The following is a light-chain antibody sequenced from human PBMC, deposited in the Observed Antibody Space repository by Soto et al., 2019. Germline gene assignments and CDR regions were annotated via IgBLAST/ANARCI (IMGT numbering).Light chain of an antibody. V-gene: IGLV2-14*01. CDR3: CSYTTSNTRQIV. J-gene: IGLJ1*01. CDR1: SSDVVGYNY. Sequence: QSALTQPASVSGSPGQSITISCTGTSSDVVGYNYVSWYQQHPGKAPKFMIYDVSNRPSGVSNRFSGSKPGNTASLTISGLQAEDEADYYCCSYTTSNTRQIVFGTGTKVTV. CDR2: DVS.